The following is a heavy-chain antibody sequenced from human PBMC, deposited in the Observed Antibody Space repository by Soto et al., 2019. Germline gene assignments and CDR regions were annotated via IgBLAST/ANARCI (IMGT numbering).Heavy chain of an antibody. J-gene: IGHJ4*02. V-gene: IGHV3-23*01. D-gene: IGHD1-1*01. CDR3: AKLYWNPRYFDY. Sequence: EVQLLESGGGLLQPGGSLRLSCAASGFTFSSVAMAWVRQAPGKGLEWVSSITDSGGSTAYADSVKGRFTISRDNSRNTLYLQMNSLRADDTAVYYCAKLYWNPRYFDYWGQGTLGTIAS. CDR2: ITDSGGST. CDR1: GFTFSSVA.